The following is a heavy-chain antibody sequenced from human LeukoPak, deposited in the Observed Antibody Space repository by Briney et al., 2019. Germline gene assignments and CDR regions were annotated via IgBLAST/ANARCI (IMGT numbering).Heavy chain of an antibody. CDR1: GYCFTAFY. V-gene: IGHV1-2*02. CDR2: IHPRRGDT. J-gene: IGHJ4*02. Sequence: ASVTVSFKTSGYCFTAFYIHWVRHAPGQGLELMGWIHPRRGDTNYAQKFQGSVTMTRDTSISTAYLDLSSLRSDDTAVYYCARDGDYGTGSYYRGCIDSWGQGTPVTVSS. D-gene: IGHD3-10*01. CDR3: ARDGDYGTGSYYRGCIDS.